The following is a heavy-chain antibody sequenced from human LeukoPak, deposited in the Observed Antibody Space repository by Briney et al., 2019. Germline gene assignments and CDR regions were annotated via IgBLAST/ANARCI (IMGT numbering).Heavy chain of an antibody. V-gene: IGHV4-39*01. J-gene: IGHJ6*02. CDR2: IFYSGST. D-gene: IGHD7-27*01. Sequence: SETLSLTCAVYGGSFSGYYWGWIRQPPGKGLEWIGSIFYSGSTYYNPSLKSRVTISVDTSKNQFSLRLSSVTAADTAVYYCARQQSNWASGPGMDVWGQGTTVTVSS. CDR1: GGSFSGYY. CDR3: ARQQSNWASGPGMDV.